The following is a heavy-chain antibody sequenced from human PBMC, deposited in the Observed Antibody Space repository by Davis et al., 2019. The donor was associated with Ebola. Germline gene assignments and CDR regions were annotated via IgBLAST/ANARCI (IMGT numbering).Heavy chain of an antibody. CDR1: GFSFSTYA. J-gene: IGHJ4*02. D-gene: IGHD1-26*01. V-gene: IGHV3-23*01. Sequence: GESLKISCAASGFSFSTYAMSWVRQAPGKGLEWVSAISGSGDRTYYADSVKGRFSISRDNSKNTVYLQMNSLRAEDTALYYCATDWWGRLFYFDYWGQGTLVTVSS. CDR3: ATDWWGRLFYFDY. CDR2: ISGSGDRT.